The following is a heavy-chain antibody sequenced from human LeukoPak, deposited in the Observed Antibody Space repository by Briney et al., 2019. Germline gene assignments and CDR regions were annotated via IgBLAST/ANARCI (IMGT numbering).Heavy chain of an antibody. CDR3: ARTLYYYDSTGPWFDP. CDR1: GYSISSGYY. J-gene: IGHJ5*02. Sequence: PSETLSLTCTVSGYSISSGYYWGWIRQPPGKGLERIGRIYHSGSTYYNPSLKSRVTISVDTSKNQFSLKLSSVTAADTAVYYCARTLYYYDSTGPWFDPWGQGTLVTVSS. D-gene: IGHD3-22*01. CDR2: IYHSGST. V-gene: IGHV4-38-2*02.